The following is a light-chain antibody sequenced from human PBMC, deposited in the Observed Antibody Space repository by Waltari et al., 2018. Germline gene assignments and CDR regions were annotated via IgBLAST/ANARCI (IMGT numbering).Light chain of an antibody. Sequence: QTVVTQEPSLSVSPGGTVTLTCALSSGSLSTTSYATWYQQTPGQAPRTLVYKANARSSGVPDRFSGSIRGNTAALTITGAQADDESDYCCALYMGSGIWVFGGGTRLTVL. CDR1: SGSLSTTSY. CDR3: ALYMGSGIWV. J-gene: IGLJ3*02. CDR2: KAN. V-gene: IGLV8-61*01.